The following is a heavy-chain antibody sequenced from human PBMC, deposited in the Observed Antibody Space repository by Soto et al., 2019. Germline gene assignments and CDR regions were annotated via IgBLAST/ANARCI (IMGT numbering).Heavy chain of an antibody. Sequence: ASVKVSCKASGYTFSSYYMNWARQAPGQGLEWLGIINPSGGYTTYAQRFLGRGTRSSDTSTSTVHLELGSLTAYYTALYYCARGWGIVVVTCPYDHWCQGTLVIVSS. J-gene: IGHJ4*02. D-gene: IGHD2-21*02. CDR2: INPSGGYT. CDR3: ARGWGIVVVTCPYDH. V-gene: IGHV1-46*03. CDR1: GYTFSSYY.